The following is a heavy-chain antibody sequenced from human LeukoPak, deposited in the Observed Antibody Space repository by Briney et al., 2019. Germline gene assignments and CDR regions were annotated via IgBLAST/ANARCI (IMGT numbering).Heavy chain of an antibody. CDR2: FYTSGNT. D-gene: IGHD5-24*01. CDR1: GTSVTPYS. Sequence: SETLSLTCSVSGTSVTPYSWSWIRQPPGRGLEWIGYFYTSGNTHQNPSLKSRVTMSIDASKNQFSLRLSSMTAADTAVYYCARHRAEMATITDDTFDMWGQGTMVTVSS. CDR3: ARHRAEMATITDDTFDM. J-gene: IGHJ3*02. V-gene: IGHV4-4*09.